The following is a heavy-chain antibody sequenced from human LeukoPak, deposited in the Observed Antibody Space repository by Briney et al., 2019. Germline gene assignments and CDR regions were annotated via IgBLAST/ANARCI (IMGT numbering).Heavy chain of an antibody. J-gene: IGHJ4*02. V-gene: IGHV3-23*01. CDR2: ISGSGGST. Sequence: GGSLRLSCAASGFTFSSYAMSWVRQAPGKGLEWVSAISGSGGSTYYADSVKGRFTISRDNSKDTLYLQMNSLRAEDTAVYYCAKRADIVVVPAAIGDYWGQGTLVTVSS. CDR1: GFTFSSYA. CDR3: AKRADIVVVPAAIGDY. D-gene: IGHD2-2*02.